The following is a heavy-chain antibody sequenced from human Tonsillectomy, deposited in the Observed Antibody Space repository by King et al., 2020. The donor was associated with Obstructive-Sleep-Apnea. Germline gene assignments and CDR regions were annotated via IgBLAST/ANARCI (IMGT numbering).Heavy chain of an antibody. D-gene: IGHD5-12*01. CDR3: ARTPPYSANDHSPVEEGYFFAMDV. CDR1: GDSISSGGHY. V-gene: IGHV4-31*03. Sequence: LQLQESGPGLVKPSQTLSLTCSVSGDSISSGGHYWSWIRQHPGKGLEWIGSIYYSGSTYYNPSLNSRVTISIDTSESQFSLKLSSVTAADTAGDYCARTPPYSANDHSPVEEGYFFAMDVWGQGTTVTVSS. CDR2: IYYSGST. J-gene: IGHJ6*02.